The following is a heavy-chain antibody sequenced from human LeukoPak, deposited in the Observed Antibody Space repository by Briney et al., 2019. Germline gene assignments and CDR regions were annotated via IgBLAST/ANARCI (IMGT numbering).Heavy chain of an antibody. Sequence: SETLSLTCAVYGGSFSGCYWSWIRQPPGKGLEWIGEINHSGSTNYNPSLKSRVTISVDTSKNQFSLKLSSVTAADTAVYYCARGGGDWSYDYWGQGTLVTVSS. CDR2: INHSGST. V-gene: IGHV4-34*01. J-gene: IGHJ4*02. CDR3: ARGGGDWSYDY. CDR1: GGSFSGCY. D-gene: IGHD2-21*01.